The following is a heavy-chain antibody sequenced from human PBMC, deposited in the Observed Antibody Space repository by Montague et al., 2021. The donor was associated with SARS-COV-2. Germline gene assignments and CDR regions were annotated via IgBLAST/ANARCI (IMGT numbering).Heavy chain of an antibody. Sequence: SETLSLTCTVSGDSIRESHWSWIRQPPGKGLEWIGYIDNSGSTNYNPALESRVTLTVSASNNQFYLTLRSVTAADTAVYYCARLTGSRVYYYHYGLDVLGQGTTVTVSS. CDR2: IDNSGST. CDR1: GDSIRESH. V-gene: IGHV4-4*09. D-gene: IGHD1-20*01. CDR3: ARLTGSRVYYYHYGLDV. J-gene: IGHJ6*02.